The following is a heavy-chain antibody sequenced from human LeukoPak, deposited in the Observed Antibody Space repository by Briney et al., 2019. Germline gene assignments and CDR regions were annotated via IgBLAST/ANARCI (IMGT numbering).Heavy chain of an antibody. CDR3: AKASLSPRYSSSWTTFDY. J-gene: IGHJ4*02. D-gene: IGHD6-13*01. CDR2: ISGSGGST. Sequence: PGGSLRLSCAASGFTFSSYDMSWVRQAPGKGLEWVSAISGSGGSTYYADSVKGRFTISRDNSKNTLYLQMNSLRAEDTAVYYCAKASLSPRYSSSWTTFDYWGQGTLVTVSS. CDR1: GFTFSSYD. V-gene: IGHV3-23*01.